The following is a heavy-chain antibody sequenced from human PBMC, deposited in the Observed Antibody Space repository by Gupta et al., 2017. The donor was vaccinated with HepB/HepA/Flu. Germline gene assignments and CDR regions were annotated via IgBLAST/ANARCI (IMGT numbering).Heavy chain of an antibody. CDR1: GFTFSSYW. CDR2: ISSSGRNI. J-gene: IGHJ6*03. CDR3: ARDLADFTLLREGMDD. Sequence: EVQLVESGGGLVTPGGSLRRSCAVAGFTFSSYWMTWVRQAPGKGLEWVSSISSSGRNISYADPRRVRFTISRDNDKNSLFLQMSRLRAEDKDVYYCARDLADFTLLREGMDDWGKGTTVTVSS. V-gene: IGHV3-21*01. D-gene: IGHD2-15*01.